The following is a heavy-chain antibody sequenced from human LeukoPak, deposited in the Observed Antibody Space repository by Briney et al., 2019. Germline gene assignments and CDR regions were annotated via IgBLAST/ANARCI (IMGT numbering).Heavy chain of an antibody. D-gene: IGHD5-12*01. CDR3: AKGRGDIVGTIDQ. J-gene: IGHJ4*02. CDR1: RFTFSNYG. CDR2: IWYDGSNE. Sequence: GRSLRLSCAASRFTFSNYGMHWVRQAPGKGLEWGATIWYDGSNEYYADSVKGRFTISRDNSKNTLYLQMNSLRAEDTAVYYCAKGRGDIVGTIDQWGQGTLVTVSS. V-gene: IGHV3-33*06.